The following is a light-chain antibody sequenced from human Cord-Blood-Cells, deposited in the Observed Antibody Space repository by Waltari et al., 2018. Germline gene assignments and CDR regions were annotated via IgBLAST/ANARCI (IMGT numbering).Light chain of an antibody. CDR3: QQYNSYT. CDR1: QSISSW. Sequence: DIQMTQSPSTLSASVGDRVTIPCRASQSISSWLAWYQQKPGKAPKLLIYKASSLESGVPSRCSGRGSGTEFTLTISSLQPDDFATYYCQQYNSYTFGQGTKVEIK. V-gene: IGKV1-5*03. CDR2: KAS. J-gene: IGKJ1*01.